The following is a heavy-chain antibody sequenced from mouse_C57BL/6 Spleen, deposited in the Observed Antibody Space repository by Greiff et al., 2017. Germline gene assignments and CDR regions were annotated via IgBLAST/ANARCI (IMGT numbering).Heavy chain of an antibody. J-gene: IGHJ2*01. V-gene: IGHV1-5*01. CDR3: TRSAYDYEFFDY. D-gene: IGHD2-4*01. CDR1: GYTFTSYW. Sequence: VQLKESGTVLARPGASVKMSCKTSGYTFTSYWMHWVKQRPGQGLEWRGAIYPGNSDTSYNQKFKGKAKLTAVTSASTAYMELSSLTNEDSAVYYCTRSAYDYEFFDYWGQGTTLTVSS. CDR2: IYPGNSDT.